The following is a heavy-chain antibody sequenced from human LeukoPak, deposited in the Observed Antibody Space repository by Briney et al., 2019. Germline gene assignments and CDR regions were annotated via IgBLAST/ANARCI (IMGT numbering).Heavy chain of an antibody. Sequence: GGTLRLSCAASGFTFSSFGMNWVRQAPGKGLEWVSYISDSSSITYYADSVKGRFTISRDNAKNSLSLQLNSLRDEDTAVYFCAKVIRGAYGMDVWGQGTTATVFS. CDR1: GFTFSSFG. CDR2: ISDSSSIT. D-gene: IGHD3-10*01. J-gene: IGHJ6*02. V-gene: IGHV3-48*02. CDR3: AKVIRGAYGMDV.